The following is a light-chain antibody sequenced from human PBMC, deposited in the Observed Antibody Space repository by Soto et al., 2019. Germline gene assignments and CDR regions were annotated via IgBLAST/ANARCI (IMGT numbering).Light chain of an antibody. CDR2: AAS. CDR1: QDVSDD. J-gene: IGKJ2*01. V-gene: IGKV1-17*01. CDR3: LLHNTYPQGYT. Sequence: DIQMTQSPSSLSASVGDRVTITCRASQDVSDDLAWYQQKPGKAPKRLIYAASSLQSGVPSRFSGSGSGTEFTLTISSLQPEDFATYYCLLHNTYPQGYTFGQGTKLDIK.